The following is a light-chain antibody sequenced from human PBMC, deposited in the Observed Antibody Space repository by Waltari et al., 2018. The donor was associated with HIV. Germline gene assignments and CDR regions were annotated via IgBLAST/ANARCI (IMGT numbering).Light chain of an antibody. Sequence: DIVMTQSPATLSVSPGDRATVSCRASQSVSSNLAWYQQKPGQAPRLLIYGASTMATGIPARFSGSGSGTEFTLTISSLQSEDFAVYYCQQYNNWPPRTFGQGTKVEIK. J-gene: IGKJ1*01. V-gene: IGKV3-15*01. CDR1: QSVSSN. CDR2: GAS. CDR3: QQYNNWPPRT.